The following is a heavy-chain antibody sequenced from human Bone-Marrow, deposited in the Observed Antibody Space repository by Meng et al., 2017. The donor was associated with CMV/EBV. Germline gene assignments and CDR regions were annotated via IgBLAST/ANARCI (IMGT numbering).Heavy chain of an antibody. CDR2: MSGGVTST. CDR1: GFTFSSYA. D-gene: IGHD3-10*01. Sequence: GESLKISCAASGFTFSSYAMSWVRQAPGKGLEWVSAMSGGVTSTYYADSVKGRFTISRDNSKNTLYLQMNSLRAEDTAVYYCAKTFISYFDYWGQGTRVTVSS. V-gene: IGHV3-23*01. CDR3: AKTFISYFDY. J-gene: IGHJ4*02.